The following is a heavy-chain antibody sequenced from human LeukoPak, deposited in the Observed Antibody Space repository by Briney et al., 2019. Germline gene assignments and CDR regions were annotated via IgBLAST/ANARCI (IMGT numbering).Heavy chain of an antibody. J-gene: IGHJ4*02. Sequence: SETLSLTCAVYGGSFSGYYWSWIRQPPGKGLEWIGEINHSGSTNYNPSLKSRATISVDTSKNQFFLKLSSVTAADTAVYYCARGHSYGSGSYLSYWGQGTLVTVSS. D-gene: IGHD3-10*01. CDR1: GGSFSGYY. CDR3: ARGHSYGSGSYLSY. V-gene: IGHV4-34*01. CDR2: INHSGST.